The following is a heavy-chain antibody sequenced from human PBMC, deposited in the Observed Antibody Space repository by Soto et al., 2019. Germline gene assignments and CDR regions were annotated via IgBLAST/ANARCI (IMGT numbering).Heavy chain of an antibody. D-gene: IGHD6-19*01. CDR3: ARDWNSSGWGYFDY. CDR2: IKQDGSEK. Sequence: HPGGSLRLSCAASGFTFSSYWMSWVRQAPGKGLEWVANIKQDGSEKYYVDSVKGRFTISRDNAKNSLYLQMNSLRAEDTAVYYCARDWNSSGWGYFDYWGQGTLVTVSS. J-gene: IGHJ4*02. V-gene: IGHV3-7*05. CDR1: GFTFSSYW.